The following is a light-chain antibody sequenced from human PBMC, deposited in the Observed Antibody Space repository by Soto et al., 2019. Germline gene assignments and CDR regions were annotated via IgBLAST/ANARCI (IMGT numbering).Light chain of an antibody. Sequence: DIQMTQSPSTLSASVGDRVTITCRASQSIDKWVAWYQQKPGKAPKLLIWKASLLQNVVPSRFSGSGSGTEFTLTISSLQPDDVGSYFCQQYNKFSWTFGQGTKVEIK. CDR3: QQYNKFSWT. V-gene: IGKV1-5*03. J-gene: IGKJ1*01. CDR2: KAS. CDR1: QSIDKW.